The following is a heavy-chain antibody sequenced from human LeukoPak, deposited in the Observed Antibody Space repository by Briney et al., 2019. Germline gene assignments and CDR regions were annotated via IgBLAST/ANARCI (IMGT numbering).Heavy chain of an antibody. J-gene: IGHJ4*02. V-gene: IGHV3-64*01. CDR3: ARVDDFTYDF. CDR1: GFTFGSYA. CDR2: ITNDGGTT. Sequence: GGSLRLSCAASGFTFGSYAMHWARQAPGRGLEYVSAITNDGGTTFYANSVKGRFTISRDNSKNTLFLQMGSLRPEDMAVYYCARVDDFTYDFWGQGTLVTVSS. D-gene: IGHD2-2*03.